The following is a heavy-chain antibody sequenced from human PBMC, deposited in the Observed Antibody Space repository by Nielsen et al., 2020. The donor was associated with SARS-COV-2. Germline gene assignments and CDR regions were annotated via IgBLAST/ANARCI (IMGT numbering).Heavy chain of an antibody. CDR3: ARGGGQLWRRGAFDI. CDR2: IYHSGST. D-gene: IGHD5-18*01. CDR1: GGSISSSNW. J-gene: IGHJ3*02. V-gene: IGHV4-4*02. Sequence: SETLSLTFAVSGGSISSSNWWSWVRQPPGKGLEWIGEIYHSGSTNYNPSLKSRVTISVDKSKNQFSLKLSSVTAADTAVYYCARGGGQLWRRGAFDIWGQGTMVTVSS.